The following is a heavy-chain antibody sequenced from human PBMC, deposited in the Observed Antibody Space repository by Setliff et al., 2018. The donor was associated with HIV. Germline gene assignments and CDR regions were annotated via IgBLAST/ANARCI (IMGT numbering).Heavy chain of an antibody. J-gene: IGHJ6*02. CDR3: AKDTQSFVYYASGRDYHGMDV. CDR2: ITGSGGST. Sequence: QTGGSLRLSCAASGFTFSSYAMSWVRQAPGKGLEWVSAITGSGGSTYYADSVKGRFTISRDNSKNTLYLQMNSLSAEDTAVYYCAKDTQSFVYYASGRDYHGMDVWGQGTTVTVSS. CDR1: GFTFSSYA. D-gene: IGHD3-10*01. V-gene: IGHV3-23*01.